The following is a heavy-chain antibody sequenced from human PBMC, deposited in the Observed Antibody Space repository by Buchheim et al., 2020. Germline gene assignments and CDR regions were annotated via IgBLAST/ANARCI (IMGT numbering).Heavy chain of an antibody. Sequence: QVQLQESGPGLVKPSQPLSLSCTVSGGSISGGDYYWSWIRQPPGKGLEWIGYIYYSGSTYYNQSLKSRATISVDTSKNQFSLKLSSVTAADTAVYYCAGTMRKITIFGVVRVWFDPWGQGTL. J-gene: IGHJ5*02. D-gene: IGHD3-3*01. CDR3: AGTMRKITIFGVVRVWFDP. CDR2: IYYSGST. CDR1: GGSISGGDYY. V-gene: IGHV4-30-4*01.